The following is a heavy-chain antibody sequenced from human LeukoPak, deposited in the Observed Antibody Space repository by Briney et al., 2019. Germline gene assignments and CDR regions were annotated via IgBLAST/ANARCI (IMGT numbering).Heavy chain of an antibody. CDR1: GYTFTSYA. J-gene: IGHJ3*02. V-gene: IGHV1-3*01. D-gene: IGHD3-22*01. Sequence: GASVKVSCKASGYTFTSYAMHWVRQAPGQRLEWMGWINAGNGNTKYSQKFQGRVTITRDTSASIAYMELSSLRSEDTAVYYCARRPYYYDSSGYLVGDAFDIWGQGTMVTVSS. CDR3: ARRPYYYDSSGYLVGDAFDI. CDR2: INAGNGNT.